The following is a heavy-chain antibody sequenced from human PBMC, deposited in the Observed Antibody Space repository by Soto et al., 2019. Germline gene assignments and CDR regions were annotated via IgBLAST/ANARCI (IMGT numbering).Heavy chain of an antibody. CDR1: GGYFRGYY. CDR3: ARSGTTIPTSVKGSDP. CDR2: INHSGST. J-gene: IGHJ5*02. V-gene: IGHV4-34*01. Sequence: SETLSLTCAVYGGYFRGYYWSWIRQPPGKGLEWIGEINHSGSTNYNPSLKSRVTISVDTSKNQFSLKLSSVTAAGTAVYYCARSGTTIPTSVKGSDPWVQGTLVPGSS. D-gene: IGHD1-7*01.